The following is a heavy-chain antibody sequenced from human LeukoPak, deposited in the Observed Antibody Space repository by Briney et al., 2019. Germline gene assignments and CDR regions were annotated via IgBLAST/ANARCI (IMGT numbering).Heavy chain of an antibody. J-gene: IGHJ5*02. Sequence: GGSLRLSCAASGFTFSNAWMSWVRQAPGKGLEWVGPIKSKTDGGTTDYAAPVKGRFTISRDDSKNTLYLQMNSLKTEDTAVYYCTTDTDRWGQGTLVTVSS. V-gene: IGHV3-15*01. CDR1: GFTFSNAW. CDR2: IKSKTDGGTT. CDR3: TTDTDR.